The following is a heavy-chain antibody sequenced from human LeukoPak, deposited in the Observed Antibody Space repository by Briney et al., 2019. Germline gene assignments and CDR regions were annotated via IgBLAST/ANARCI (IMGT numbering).Heavy chain of an antibody. V-gene: IGHV4-39*01. Sequence: SETLSLTCTVSGGSISSSSYYWGWIRQPPGKGLEWIGSIYYSGSTYYNPSLKSRVTISVDTSKNQFSLKLSSVTAADTAVYYCARALRYFGWYDAFDIWGQGTMVTVSS. CDR3: ARALRYFGWYDAFDI. J-gene: IGHJ3*02. CDR2: IYYSGST. CDR1: GGSISSSSYY. D-gene: IGHD3-9*01.